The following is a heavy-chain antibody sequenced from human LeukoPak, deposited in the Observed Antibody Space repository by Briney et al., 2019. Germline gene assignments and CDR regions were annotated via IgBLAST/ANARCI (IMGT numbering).Heavy chain of an antibody. D-gene: IGHD5/OR15-5a*01. CDR3: ARDLVYVSGSRRKDYFDY. CDR1: GYTFTSYG. J-gene: IGHJ4*02. V-gene: IGHV1-18*01. CDR2: ISAYNGNT. Sequence: ASVKVSCKASGYTFTSYGISWVRQAPGQGLEWTGWISAYNGNTNYAQKLQGRVTMTTDTSTSTAYMELRSLRSDDTAVYYCARDLVYVSGSRRKDYFDYWGQGTLVTVSS.